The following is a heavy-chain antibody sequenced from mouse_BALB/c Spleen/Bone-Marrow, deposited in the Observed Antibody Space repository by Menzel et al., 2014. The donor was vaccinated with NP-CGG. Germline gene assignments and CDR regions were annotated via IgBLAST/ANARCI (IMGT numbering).Heavy chain of an antibody. CDR2: IDPANGNT. V-gene: IGHV14-3*02. CDR3: ATDSSGYLDY. D-gene: IGHD3-2*01. CDR1: GFNIKDTY. Sequence: EVQLQQSGAELVKPGASVKLSCTASGFNIKDTYMHWVKQRPEQGLEWIGRIDPANGNTKYDPKLQGKATITADTSSNTAYLQLSSLTSEDTAVYYCATDSSGYLDYWGQGTTLTVSS. J-gene: IGHJ2*01.